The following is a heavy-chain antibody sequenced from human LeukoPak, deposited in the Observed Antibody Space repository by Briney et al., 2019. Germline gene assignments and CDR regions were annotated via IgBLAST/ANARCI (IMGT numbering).Heavy chain of an antibody. CDR2: INHSGST. CDR1: GGSFSGYY. D-gene: IGHD1-26*01. J-gene: IGHJ4*02. CDR3: ARYPDSGSYRFDY. V-gene: IGHV4-34*01. Sequence: SETLSLTCAVYGGSFSGYYWSWIRQPPGKGLEWIGEINHSGSTNYNPSLKSRVTISVDTSKNQFSLKLSSVTAADTAVYYCARYPDSGSYRFDYWGQGTLVTVSS.